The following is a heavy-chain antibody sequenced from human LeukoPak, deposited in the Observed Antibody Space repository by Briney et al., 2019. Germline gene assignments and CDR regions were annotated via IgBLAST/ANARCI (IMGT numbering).Heavy chain of an antibody. V-gene: IGHV3-30*02. J-gene: IGHJ4*02. D-gene: IGHD2-2*01. CDR2: IRYDGSTK. CDR3: AKGYCSGTSCYSGLD. Sequence: GGSLRLSCAASGFTLSSYGMHWVRQAPGKGLEWVTFIRYDGSTKYYTDSVKGRFTISRDNSKNTLYLQMNSLRVEDTAVYYCAKGYCSGTSCYSGLDWGQGTLVTVSS. CDR1: GFTLSSYG.